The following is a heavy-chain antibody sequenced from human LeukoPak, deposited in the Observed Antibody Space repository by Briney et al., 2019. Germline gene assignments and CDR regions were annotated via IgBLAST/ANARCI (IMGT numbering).Heavy chain of an antibody. J-gene: IGHJ6*03. D-gene: IGHD6-13*01. V-gene: IGHV1-2*02. Sequence: ASVKVSCKASGYTFTGYYMHWVRQAPGQGLEWMGWINPNSGGTNYAQKFQGRVTMTRDTSISTAYMELSRLRSDDTAVYYCARDPGEAAADYYYYYYYMDVWGKGTTVTVSS. CDR1: GYTFTGYY. CDR3: ARDPGEAAADYYYYYYYMDV. CDR2: INPNSGGT.